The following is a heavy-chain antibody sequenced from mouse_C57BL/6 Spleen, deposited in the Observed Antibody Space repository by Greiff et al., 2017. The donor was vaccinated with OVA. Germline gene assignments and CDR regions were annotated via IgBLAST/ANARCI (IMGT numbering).Heavy chain of an antibody. Sequence: VQLQQSGAELVRPGASVTLSCKASGYTFTDYEMHWVKQTPVHGLEWIGAIDPETGGTAYNQKVKGKAILTADKSSSTAYMELRSLTSEDSAVYYCTRRYGSSYRYFDVWGTGTTVTVSS. J-gene: IGHJ1*03. V-gene: IGHV1-15*01. CDR3: TRRYGSSYRYFDV. D-gene: IGHD1-1*01. CDR2: IDPETGGT. CDR1: GYTFTDYE.